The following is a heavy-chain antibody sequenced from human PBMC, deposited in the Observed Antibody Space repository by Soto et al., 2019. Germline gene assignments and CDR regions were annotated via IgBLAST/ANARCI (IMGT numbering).Heavy chain of an antibody. J-gene: IGHJ5*02. CDR1: GYTFTGNY. V-gene: IGHV1-2*06. CDR3: ARDPHEFWTSYWFDP. Sequence: ASVKVSCKASGYTFTGNYMHWVRQAPGQGLEWMGRINPNSGGTNYAQKFQGRVTMTSDTSITTVYMELRSLRSDDTAIYYCARDPHEFWTSYWFDPWGQGTPVTVSS. D-gene: IGHD3-3*01. CDR2: INPNSGGT.